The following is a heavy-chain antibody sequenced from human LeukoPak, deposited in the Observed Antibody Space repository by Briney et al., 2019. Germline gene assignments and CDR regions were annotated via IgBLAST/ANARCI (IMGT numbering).Heavy chain of an antibody. CDR1: GYSISSGYY. J-gene: IGHJ5*02. CDR2: IYHSGST. Sequence: SETLSLTCTVSGYSISSGYYWGRIRQPPGKGLEWIGSIYHSGSTYYNPSLKSRVTISVDTSKNQFSLKLSSVTAADTAVYYCAGPSGSYRFDPWGQGTLVTVSS. D-gene: IGHD1-26*01. CDR3: AGPSGSYRFDP. V-gene: IGHV4-38-2*02.